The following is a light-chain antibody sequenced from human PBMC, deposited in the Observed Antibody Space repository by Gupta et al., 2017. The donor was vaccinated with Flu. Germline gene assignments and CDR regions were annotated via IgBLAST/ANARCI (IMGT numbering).Light chain of an antibody. J-gene: IGLJ3*02. CDR2: NNN. CDR1: SSNIGTKS. V-gene: IGLV1-44*01. Sequence: QSVLTQPPSAPGTPGQTVTIPCSGRSSNIGTKSVNWFQHLPGTAPKVVIYNNNKRPSGVPDRFSASKSGASASLVISGLQSDDEGDYYCETWHDSLNGWVFGGGTKVTVL. CDR3: ETWHDSLNGWV.